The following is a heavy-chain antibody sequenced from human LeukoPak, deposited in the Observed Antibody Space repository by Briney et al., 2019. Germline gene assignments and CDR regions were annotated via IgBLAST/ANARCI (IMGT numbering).Heavy chain of an antibody. CDR2: IWYDGSNK. Sequence: PGGSLRLSCAASGFTFSGYGMHWVRQAPGKGLEWVAVIWYDGSNKYYADSVKGRFTISRDNSKNTLYLQMNSLRAEDTAVYYCARDRGFIVVVPAAFDYWGQGTLVTVSS. CDR3: ARDRGFIVVVPAAFDY. V-gene: IGHV3-33*01. D-gene: IGHD2-2*01. CDR1: GFTFSGYG. J-gene: IGHJ4*02.